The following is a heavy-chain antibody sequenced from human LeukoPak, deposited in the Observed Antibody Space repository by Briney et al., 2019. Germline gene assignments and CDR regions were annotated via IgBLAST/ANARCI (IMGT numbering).Heavy chain of an antibody. CDR2: INPNSGGT. CDR3: ARDSRYQRLDSDY. V-gene: IGHV1-2*02. CDR1: GYTFTGYY. J-gene: IGHJ4*02. Sequence: ASVKVSCKASGYTFTGYYMHWVRQAPGQGLEWMGWINPNSGGTNYAQKFQGRVTMTRDTSISTAYMELSRLRSDDTAVYYCARDSRYQRLDSDYWGQGTLVTVSS. D-gene: IGHD2-2*01.